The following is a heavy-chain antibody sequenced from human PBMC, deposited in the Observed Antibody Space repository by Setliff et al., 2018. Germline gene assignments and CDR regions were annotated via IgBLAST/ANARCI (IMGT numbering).Heavy chain of an antibody. Sequence: SVKVSCKASGYTFIDYGITWVRQAPGQGLEWMGGIIPIFGTTDYAQKFQGRVTITTDESTSTAYMEMSSLRSEDTAVYYCARERGDIVSTTSYYYYMDVWGKGTTVTVSS. CDR3: ARERGDIVSTTSYYYYMDV. CDR2: IIPIFGTT. J-gene: IGHJ6*03. CDR1: GYTFIDYG. V-gene: IGHV1-69*05. D-gene: IGHD5-12*01.